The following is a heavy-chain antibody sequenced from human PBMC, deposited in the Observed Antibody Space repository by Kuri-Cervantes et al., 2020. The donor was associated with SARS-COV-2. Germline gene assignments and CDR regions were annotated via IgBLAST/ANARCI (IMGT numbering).Heavy chain of an antibody. CDR1: GFTFSSYG. J-gene: IGHJ4*02. D-gene: IGHD2-15*01. CDR3: AKDRGYCSGGSCYPEYYFDY. Sequence: LSLTCAASGFTFSSYGMHWVRQAPGKGLEWVAVISYDGSNKYYADSVKGRFTISRDNSKNTLYLQMNSLRAEDTAVYYCAKDRGYCSGGSCYPEYYFDYWGQGTLVTVSS. CDR2: ISYDGSNK. V-gene: IGHV3-30*18.